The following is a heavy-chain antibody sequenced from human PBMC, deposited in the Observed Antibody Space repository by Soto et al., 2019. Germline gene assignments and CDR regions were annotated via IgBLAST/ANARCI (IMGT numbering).Heavy chain of an antibody. V-gene: IGHV4-30-4*01. Sequence: SESLSLACPVSGCSISSGDYYWSWIRQPPGKGLEWIGYIYYSGSTYYNPSFKSRVTISVDTSKNQFSLKLSSVTAADTAVYYCARDRIVGATSPPYYYYYGMDVWGQGTTVTVSS. CDR1: GCSISSGDYY. CDR2: IYYSGST. J-gene: IGHJ6*02. CDR3: ARDRIVGATSPPYYYYYGMDV. D-gene: IGHD1-26*01.